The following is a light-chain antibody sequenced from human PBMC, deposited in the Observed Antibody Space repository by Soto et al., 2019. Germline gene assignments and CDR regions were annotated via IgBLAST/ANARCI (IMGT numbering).Light chain of an antibody. V-gene: IGKV1-5*01. J-gene: IGKJ2*01. Sequence: DLLMTQSPSTLSAFVGDRVTITCRATQDINNWLAWYQQKPGKAPRLLIYDVSTLQTSVPSRFSGRGSGTEATLIISSLQPDDVATYYCQQYFHFPVTFGRGTKVEIK. CDR3: QQYFHFPVT. CDR2: DVS. CDR1: QDINNW.